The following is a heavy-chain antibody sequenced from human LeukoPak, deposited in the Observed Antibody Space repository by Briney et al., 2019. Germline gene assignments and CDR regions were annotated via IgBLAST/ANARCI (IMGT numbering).Heavy chain of an antibody. D-gene: IGHD2/OR15-2a*01. V-gene: IGHV1-3*01. Sequence: ASVKVSCKASGYTFTSYAMHWVRQAPGQRLEWMGWINAGNGNTKYSQKFQGRVTITRDTSASTAYMELSSLRSEDTTVYYCARLKGNLHYYGMAVWGQGTTVTVSS. J-gene: IGHJ6*02. CDR3: ARLKGNLHYYGMAV. CDR2: INAGNGNT. CDR1: GYTFTSYA.